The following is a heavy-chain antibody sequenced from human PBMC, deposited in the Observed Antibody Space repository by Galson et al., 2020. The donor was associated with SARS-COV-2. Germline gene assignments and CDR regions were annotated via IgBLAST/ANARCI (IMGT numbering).Heavy chain of an antibody. CDR3: AGRVAGADSLHS. Sequence: SQTLSLTCVIPGDSVSSHSAAWNCIRQYPSSGIEWLGRTYYRSQWSTDYAVSVNSRITINPETSKNQFSLQLNSVTPEDTDIYYCAGRVAGADSLHSWGQATMFIVSS. V-gene: IGHV6-1*01. CDR1: GDSVSSHSAA. CDR2: TYYRSQWST. D-gene: IGHD1-26*01. J-gene: IGHJ3*02.